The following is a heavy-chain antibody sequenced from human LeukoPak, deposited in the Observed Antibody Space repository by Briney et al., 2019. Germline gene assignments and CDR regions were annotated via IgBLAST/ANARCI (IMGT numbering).Heavy chain of an antibody. CDR2: SFYGGT. V-gene: IGHV4-31*03. J-gene: IGHJ6*02. CDR3: ARAEGMDV. CDR1: GGSISSGGYY. Sequence: SETLSLTCTVSGGSISSGGYYWNWIRQHPGKGLEWIGYSFYGGTSYNPSLKSRVTISVDTSKNQFSLKLSSVTAVDTAVYYCARAEGMDVWGQGTTITVSS.